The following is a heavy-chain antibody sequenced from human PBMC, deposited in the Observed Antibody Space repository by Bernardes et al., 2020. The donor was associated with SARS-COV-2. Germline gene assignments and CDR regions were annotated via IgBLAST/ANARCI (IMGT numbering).Heavy chain of an antibody. CDR3: ARDPGIAVAGTNSDY. J-gene: IGHJ4*02. CDR2: ISSGGSTI. V-gene: IGHV3-48*03. Sequence: GGSLRLSCAASGFTFSSYEMNWVRQAPGKGLEWVSYISSGGSTIYYADSVKGRFTISRDNAKNSLYLQMTSLRAEDTAVYYCARDPGIAVAGTNSDYWGQGTLVTVSS. CDR1: GFTFSSYE. D-gene: IGHD6-19*01.